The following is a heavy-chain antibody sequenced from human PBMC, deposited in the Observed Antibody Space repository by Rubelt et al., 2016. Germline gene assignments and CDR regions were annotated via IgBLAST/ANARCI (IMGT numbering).Heavy chain of an antibody. Sequence: PGGSLRLSCGASGLTVRSNYMSWVRQAPGKGLEWVSMINSAGDTYYADSVKGRFVISRDNSKNTLYLQMSSLRAEDTAVYYCARGGNRPWDSAFDYWGQGTLVTVST. J-gene: IGHJ4*02. V-gene: IGHV3-53*01. D-gene: IGHD2/OR15-2a*01. CDR2: INSAGDT. CDR1: GLTVRSNY. CDR3: ARGGNRPWDSAFDY.